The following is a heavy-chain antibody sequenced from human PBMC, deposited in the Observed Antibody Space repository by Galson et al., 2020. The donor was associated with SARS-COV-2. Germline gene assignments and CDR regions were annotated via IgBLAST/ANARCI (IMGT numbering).Heavy chain of an antibody. D-gene: IGHD2-21*01. CDR3: ARGRIPRDDGTLWWLYRIASTGVFGS. CDR2: INNSGTT. Sequence: PSETLSLTCAVYGGTFSGNYWNWISQPPGKGLEWIGEINNSGTTNYNPSLQSRVFISVDTSKSQFSLKLNSLTAADTAVYYCARGRIPRDDGTLWWLYRIASTGVFGSWGRGTPVTVSS. V-gene: IGHV4-34*01. J-gene: IGHJ4*02. CDR1: GGTFSGNY.